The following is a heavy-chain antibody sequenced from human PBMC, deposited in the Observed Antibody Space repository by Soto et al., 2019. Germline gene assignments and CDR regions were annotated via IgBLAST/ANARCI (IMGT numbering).Heavy chain of an antibody. J-gene: IGHJ6*02. CDR1: AGTFSSYT. CDR3: AREGGSPGRYYYDYGMDV. Sequence: SVKVACKTSAGTFSSYTISWVRQAPGQGLEWMGGIIPIFGTANYAQKFKGRVTITADESTSTAYMELSSLRSEDTAVYYCAREGGSPGRYYYDYGMDVWGQGTTVTVSS. D-gene: IGHD5-12*01. CDR2: IIPIFGTA. V-gene: IGHV1-69*13.